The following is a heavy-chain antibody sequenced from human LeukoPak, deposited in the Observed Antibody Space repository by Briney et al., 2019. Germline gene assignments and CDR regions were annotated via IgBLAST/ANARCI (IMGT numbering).Heavy chain of an antibody. V-gene: IGHV3-23*01. CDR2: ISGSGGRT. D-gene: IGHD3-9*01. Sequence: GGSLRLSCAASGFTFSTSAMSWVRQAPGKGLEWVSGISGSGGRTYYADSVRGRFTISRDNSKNMLYLQMNSLRAEDTAVYYCAKPRTEGYDIWYYFDYWGQGTLVTVSS. J-gene: IGHJ4*02. CDR1: GFTFSTSA. CDR3: AKPRTEGYDIWYYFDY.